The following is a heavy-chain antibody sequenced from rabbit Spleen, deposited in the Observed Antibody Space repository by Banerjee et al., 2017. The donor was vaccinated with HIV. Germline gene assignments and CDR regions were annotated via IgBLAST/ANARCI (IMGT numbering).Heavy chain of an antibody. CDR1: GFSFSNNYV. CDR2: VSAGSSGFT. V-gene: IGHV1S45*01. D-gene: IGHD1-1*01. Sequence: QEQLEESGGDLVKPGASLTLTCTASGFSFSNNYVMCWVRQAPGKGLEWIACVSAGSSGFTYFATWAKGRFTISKTSSTTVTLQMTNLTVADTATYFCARDTSSSFSSYGMDLWGPGTLVTVS. CDR3: ARDTSSSFSSYGMDL. J-gene: IGHJ6*01.